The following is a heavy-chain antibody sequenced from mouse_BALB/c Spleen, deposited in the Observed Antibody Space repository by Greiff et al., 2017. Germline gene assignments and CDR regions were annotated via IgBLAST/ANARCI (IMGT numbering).Heavy chain of an antibody. CDR1: GFTFSDYY. J-gene: IGHJ1*01. D-gene: IGHD2-3*01. CDR2: ISDGGSYT. V-gene: IGHV5-4*02. CDR3: ATPYDGYSGGYFDV. Sequence: DVQLVESGGGLVKPGGSLKLSCAASGFTFSDYYMYWVRQTPEKRLEWVATISDGGSYTYYPDSVKGRFTISRDNAKNNLYLQMSSLKSEDTAMYYCATPYDGYSGGYFDVWGAGTTVTVSS.